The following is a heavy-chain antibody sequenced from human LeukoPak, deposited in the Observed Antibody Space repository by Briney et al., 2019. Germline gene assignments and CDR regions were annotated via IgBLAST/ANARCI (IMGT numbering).Heavy chain of an antibody. J-gene: IGHJ4*02. CDR3: TRVGYIDEGIDY. CDR2: IKQDGSKK. V-gene: IGHV3-7*04. Sequence: GGSLRLSCAASGFTFRNYVIHWVRQAPGKGLEWVANIKQDGSKKSYVDSVKGRFTISRDNAKNSLYLQMNSLRAEDTAIYYCTRVGYIDEGIDYWGQGTLVTVSS. CDR1: GFTFRNYV. D-gene: IGHD5-24*01.